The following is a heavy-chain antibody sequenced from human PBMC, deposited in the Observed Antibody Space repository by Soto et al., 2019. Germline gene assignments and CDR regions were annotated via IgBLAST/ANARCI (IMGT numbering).Heavy chain of an antibody. CDR2: IYHSGST. CDR1: GGSISSGGYS. J-gene: IGHJ4*02. V-gene: IGHV4-30-2*01. CDR3: ARARSTVVTRVYFDY. D-gene: IGHD4-17*01. Sequence: QLQLQESGSGLVKPSQTLSLTCAVSGGSISSGGYSWSWIRQPPGKGLEWIGYIYHSGSTYYNPSLKSRVTISVDRSKNQFSLKLSSVTAADTAVYYCARARSTVVTRVYFDYWGQGTLVTVSS.